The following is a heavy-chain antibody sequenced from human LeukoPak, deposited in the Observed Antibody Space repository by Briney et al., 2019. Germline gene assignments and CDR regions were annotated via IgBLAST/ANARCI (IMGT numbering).Heavy chain of an antibody. CDR3: ARDRSGSYSFRRDWFDP. CDR2: INPSGGST. Sequence: GASVKVSCKASGYTFTSYYMHWVRQAPGQGLEWMGIINPSGGSTSYAQKFQGRVTMTRDTSTSTVYMELRSLRSDDTAVYYCARDRSGSYSFRRDWFDPWGQGTLVTVSS. D-gene: IGHD1-26*01. V-gene: IGHV1-46*01. J-gene: IGHJ5*02. CDR1: GYTFTSYY.